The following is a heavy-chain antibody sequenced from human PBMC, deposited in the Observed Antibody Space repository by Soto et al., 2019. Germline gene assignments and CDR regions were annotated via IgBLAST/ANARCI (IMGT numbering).Heavy chain of an antibody. J-gene: IGHJ6*02. CDR3: ARVGGGIRHYYSHYGMDV. CDR1: GGSISSYY. CDR2: IYYSGST. V-gene: IGHV4-59*01. D-gene: IGHD3-16*01. Sequence: SETLSLTCTVSGGSISSYYWSWIRQPPGKGLEWIGYIYYSGSTNYNPSLKSRVTISVDTSKNQFSLKLSSVTAAETAVYYCARVGGGIRHYYSHYGMDVRGQGTKVTVT.